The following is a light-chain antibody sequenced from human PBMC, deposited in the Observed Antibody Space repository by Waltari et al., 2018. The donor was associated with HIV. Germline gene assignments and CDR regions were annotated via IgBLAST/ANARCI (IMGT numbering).Light chain of an antibody. J-gene: IGLJ2*01. CDR2: SNN. V-gene: IGLV1-44*01. Sequence: QSVLTQPPSASGTPGQRVTISCSGSSSHIGSDPVNWYQQLPGTAPKPLIYSNNQRPSGVPDRFSGSKSGTSASLAISGLQSEDEADYYCAAWDDSLNVVFGGGTKLTVL. CDR1: SSHIGSDP. CDR3: AAWDDSLNVV.